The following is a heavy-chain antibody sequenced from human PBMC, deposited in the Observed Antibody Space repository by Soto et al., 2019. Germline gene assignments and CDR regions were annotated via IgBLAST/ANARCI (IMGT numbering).Heavy chain of an antibody. J-gene: IGHJ4*02. CDR2: INSDGSST. V-gene: IGHV3-74*01. CDR3: ARDPGTGYYDSSGYYYD. CDR1: GFTLSSYW. D-gene: IGHD3-22*01. Sequence: GGSLRLSCAASGFTLSSYWVHWVRQAPGKGLVWVSRINSDGSSTSYADSVKGRFTISRDNAKNTLFLQMNSLRADDTAVYYCARDPGTGYYDSSGYYYDWGQGTLVTVSS.